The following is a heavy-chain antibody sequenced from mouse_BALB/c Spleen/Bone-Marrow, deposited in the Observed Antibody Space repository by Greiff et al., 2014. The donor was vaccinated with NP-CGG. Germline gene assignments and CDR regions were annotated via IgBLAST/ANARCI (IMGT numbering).Heavy chain of an antibody. V-gene: IGHV5-12-2*01. CDR1: GFTFNSNT. Sequence: NLVESGGGLVQPGGSLKLSCAASGFTFNSNTMSWVRQTPEKRLEWVAYITNGGGATYYLDTVKGRFTISRDSAKNTLYLQMSSLKSEDTAMYYCARPRYPFYAMDSWGQGTSVTVSS. D-gene: IGHD2-14*01. CDR3: ARPRYPFYAMDS. J-gene: IGHJ4*01. CDR2: ITNGGGAT.